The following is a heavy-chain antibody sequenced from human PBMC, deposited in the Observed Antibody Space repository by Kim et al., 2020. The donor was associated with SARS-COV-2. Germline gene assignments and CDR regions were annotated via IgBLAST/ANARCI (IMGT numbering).Heavy chain of an antibody. V-gene: IGHV4-59*13. CDR3: ARDTYYYDSSGYYEGSWFDP. CDR2: IYYSGST. CDR1: GGSISSYY. Sequence: SETLSLTCTVSGGSISSYYWSWIRQPPGKGLEWIGYIYYSGSTNYNPSLKSRVTISVDTSKNQFSLKLSSVTAADTAVYYCARDTYYYDSSGYYEGSWFDPWGQGTLVTVSS. D-gene: IGHD3-22*01. J-gene: IGHJ5*02.